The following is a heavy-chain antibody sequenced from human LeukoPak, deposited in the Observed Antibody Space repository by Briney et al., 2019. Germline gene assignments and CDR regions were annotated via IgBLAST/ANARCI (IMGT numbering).Heavy chain of an antibody. CDR2: INPNSGGT. V-gene: IGHV1-2*02. Sequence: GASVKVSCKASGYTFTGYYIHWVRQAPGQGLEWMGWINPNSGGTNYAQKFQGRVTMTRDTSISTAYMELSSLRSEDTAVYYCARGRAGYGDYWGQGTLVTVSS. J-gene: IGHJ4*02. D-gene: IGHD5-12*01. CDR3: ARGRAGYGDY. CDR1: GYTFTGYY.